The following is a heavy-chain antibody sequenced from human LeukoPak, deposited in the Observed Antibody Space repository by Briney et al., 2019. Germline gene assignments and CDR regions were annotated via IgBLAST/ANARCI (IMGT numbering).Heavy chain of an antibody. J-gene: IGHJ5*02. CDR3: ARSFVLSTAIWFDP. CDR2: IKEDGSEE. V-gene: IGHV3-7*01. CDR1: GFIFRSYW. Sequence: GGSLRLSCATSGFIFRSYWMTWVRQAPGKGLEWVANIKEDGSEENHVDSVKGRFTISRDSARSSLYLQMNNLTAEDTAIYYCARSFVLSTAIWFDPSGQGTLVTVSS. D-gene: IGHD2-21*02.